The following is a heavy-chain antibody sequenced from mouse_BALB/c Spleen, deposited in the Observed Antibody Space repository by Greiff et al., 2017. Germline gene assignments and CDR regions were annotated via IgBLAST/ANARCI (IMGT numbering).Heavy chain of an antibody. J-gene: IGHJ3*01. CDR3: AKNNWDGFAY. Sequence: EVQRVESGGGLVKPGGSLKLSCAASGFTFSSYAMSWVRQSPEKRLEWVAEISSGGSYTYYPDTVTGRFTISRDNAKNTLYLEMSSLRSEDTAMYYCAKNNWDGFAYWGQGTLVTVSA. V-gene: IGHV5-9-4*01. D-gene: IGHD4-1*01. CDR1: GFTFSSYA. CDR2: ISSGGSYT.